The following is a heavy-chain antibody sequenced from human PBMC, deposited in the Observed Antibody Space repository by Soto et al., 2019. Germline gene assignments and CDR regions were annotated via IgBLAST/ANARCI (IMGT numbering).Heavy chain of an antibody. D-gene: IGHD3-16*01. CDR1: GGSISSGGYY. V-gene: IGHV4-31*03. Sequence: QVQLQESGPGLVKPSQTLSLTCTVSGGSISSGGYYWSWIRQHPGKGLEWIGYIYYSGSTYYNPSLKRRVTISVDTSKNQFSLKLSSVTAADTAVYYCARSWYDYIWGSLYRDYYYYYMDVWGKGTTVTVSS. CDR3: ARSWYDYIWGSLYRDYYYYYMDV. J-gene: IGHJ6*03. CDR2: IYYSGST.